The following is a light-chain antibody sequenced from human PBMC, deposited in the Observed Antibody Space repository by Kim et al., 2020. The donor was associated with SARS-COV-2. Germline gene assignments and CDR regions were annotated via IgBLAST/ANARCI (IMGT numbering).Light chain of an antibody. CDR3: QSYDSSNQGV. J-gene: IGLJ2*01. V-gene: IGLV6-57*02. CDR2: EDN. CDR1: SGSIASNY. Sequence: KTVTISGTGGSGSIASNYVQWYQQRPGGAPTAVIYEDNQRPSGVPDRFSGSIDSSSNSASLTISGLKTEDEADYYCQSYDSSNQGVFGGGTQLTVL.